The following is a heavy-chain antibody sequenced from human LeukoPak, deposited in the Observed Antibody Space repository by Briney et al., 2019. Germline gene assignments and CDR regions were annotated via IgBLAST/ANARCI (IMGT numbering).Heavy chain of an antibody. D-gene: IGHD3-22*01. CDR1: GGSISSGDYY. CDR2: IYYSGST. Sequence: SETLSLTCAVSGGSISSGDYYWSWIRQHPGKGLEWIGYIYYSGSTYYNPSLKSRVTISIDTSKNQFSLKLSSVTAADTAVYYCAGRRVVYYYDSRTGRDIDYWGQETLVTVSS. CDR3: AGRRVVYYYDSRTGRDIDY. J-gene: IGHJ4*02. V-gene: IGHV4-31*11.